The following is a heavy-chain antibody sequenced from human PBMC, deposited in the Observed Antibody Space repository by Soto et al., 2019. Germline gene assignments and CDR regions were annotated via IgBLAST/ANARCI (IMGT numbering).Heavy chain of an antibody. J-gene: IGHJ5*02. CDR2: ISNDGKKR. D-gene: IGHD3-16*01. Sequence: GGSLRLSCVGFGFTFSNHVMHWVRQAPGKGLEWMAVISNDGKKRYYADSVKGRFTISRDNSQNTVYVQMDSLRDEDTAMYYCAKDPLTGGVGSFAPWGQGTMVTVSS. V-gene: IGHV3-30*18. CDR1: GFTFSNHV. CDR3: AKDPLTGGVGSFAP.